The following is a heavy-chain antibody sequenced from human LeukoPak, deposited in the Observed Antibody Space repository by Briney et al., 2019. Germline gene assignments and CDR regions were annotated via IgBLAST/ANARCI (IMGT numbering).Heavy chain of an antibody. J-gene: IGHJ4*02. Sequence: TSETLSLTCTVSGGSISSSSHYWGWIRQPPGKGLEWIGSIYHSESTYYNPSLKSRVTISVDTSKNQFSLKLSSVTAADTAVYYCARDATRMGNYFNYWGQGTLVTVSS. D-gene: IGHD5-12*01. CDR3: ARDATRMGNYFNY. CDR1: GGSISSSSHY. V-gene: IGHV4-39*07. CDR2: IYHSEST.